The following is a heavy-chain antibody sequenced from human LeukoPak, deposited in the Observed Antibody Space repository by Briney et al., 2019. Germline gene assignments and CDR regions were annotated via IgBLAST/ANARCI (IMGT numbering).Heavy chain of an antibody. V-gene: IGHV3-48*03. CDR2: ISSGGSSI. CDR3: ARDGYGSGSFEY. J-gene: IGHJ4*02. Sequence: PGGSLRLSCAASGFTFSTYEMNWVRQAPGKGLEWVSYISSGGSSIYYADSVKGRFTLSRDNAKNSLYLQMNSLRAADTAVYYCARDGYGSGSFEYWGQGTLVTVSS. CDR1: GFTFSTYE. D-gene: IGHD3-10*01.